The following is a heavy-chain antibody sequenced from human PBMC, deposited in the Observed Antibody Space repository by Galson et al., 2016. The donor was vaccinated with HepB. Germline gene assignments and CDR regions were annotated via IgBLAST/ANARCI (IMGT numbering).Heavy chain of an antibody. CDR3: ARDSEAMIGFDY. J-gene: IGHJ4*02. Sequence: SVKVSCKASGYTFNNHYIHWVRQAPGQGLEWMGWIRPLGGATKYSPNFEGRVTLTRHTSFDTAFMELTGLTSDDTAVYFCARDSEAMIGFDYWGQGTSVTVSS. CDR2: IRPLGGAT. D-gene: IGHD3-10*02. V-gene: IGHV1-2*02. CDR1: GYTFNNHY.